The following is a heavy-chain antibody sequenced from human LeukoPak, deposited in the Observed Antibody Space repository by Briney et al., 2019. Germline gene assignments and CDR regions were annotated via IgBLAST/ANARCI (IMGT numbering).Heavy chain of an antibody. CDR3: TRDFPSGY. D-gene: IGHD3-10*01. CDR1: GFTFSNDW. Sequence: GGSLRLSCGASGFTFSNDWMHWVRQAPGKGLVWISGINGDGNSTTYADFAKGRFIISRDNAESTLFLQMSSLSDDDTAVYYCTRDFPSGYWGRGTLVTVSS. V-gene: IGHV3-74*01. CDR2: INGDGNST. J-gene: IGHJ4*02.